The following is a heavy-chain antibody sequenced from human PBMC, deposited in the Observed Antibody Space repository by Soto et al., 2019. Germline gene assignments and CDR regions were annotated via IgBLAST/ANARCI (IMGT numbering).Heavy chain of an antibody. CDR2: IYPGDSDT. D-gene: IGHD3-3*01. V-gene: IGHV5-51*01. CDR3: ARFNNVSHYDFWSERNWNYYYYMDV. Sequence: GESLKISCKGSGYSFTSYWIGWVRQMPGKGLEWMGIIYPGDSDTRYSPSFQGQVTISADKSISTAYLQWSSLKASDTAMYYCARFNNVSHYDFWSERNWNYYYYMDVWGKGTTVTVSS. J-gene: IGHJ6*03. CDR1: GYSFTSYW.